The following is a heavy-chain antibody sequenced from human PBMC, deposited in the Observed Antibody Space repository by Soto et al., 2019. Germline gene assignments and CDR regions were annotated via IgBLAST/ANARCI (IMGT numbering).Heavy chain of an antibody. D-gene: IGHD2-2*01. CDR3: VSSRSAIYGDAFDV. CDR2: IYDDGST. CDR1: GDSISSYF. J-gene: IGHJ3*01. V-gene: IGHV4-59*03. Sequence: TSETLSLTCSVSGDSISSYFKNWIRQPPGKGLEWIGCIYDDGSTKYNPSLESRVTILLDTSKNEFSLRLRSVTSADTAVYYCVSSRSAIYGDAFDVWGQGTMVIVSS.